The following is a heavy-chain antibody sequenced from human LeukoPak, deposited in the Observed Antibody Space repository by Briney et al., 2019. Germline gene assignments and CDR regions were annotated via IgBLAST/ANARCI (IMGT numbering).Heavy chain of an antibody. J-gene: IGHJ4*02. Sequence: ASVKVSCKASGYTFSSYGISWVRQAPGQGLEWMGWISGNNGNTNYAQKVQDRVTMTTDTSTSTAYMELRSLRSDDTAVYYCARGRAAGTFWLDYWGQGTLVTVSS. CDR2: ISGNNGNT. D-gene: IGHD6-13*01. CDR3: ARGRAAGTFWLDY. CDR1: GYTFSSYG. V-gene: IGHV1-18*01.